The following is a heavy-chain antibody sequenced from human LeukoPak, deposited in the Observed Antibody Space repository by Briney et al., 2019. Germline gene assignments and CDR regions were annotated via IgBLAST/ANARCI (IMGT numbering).Heavy chain of an antibody. CDR2: IIPIFGTA. J-gene: IGHJ5*02. D-gene: IGHD1-26*01. CDR3: ARDAPGLGVNWFDP. V-gene: IGHV1-69*13. CDR1: GGTFSSYA. Sequence: SVKVSCQASGGTFSSYAISWVRQAPGQGLEWMGGIIPIFGTANYAQKFQGRVTITADESTSTAYMELSSLRSEDTAVYYCARDAPGLGVNWFDPWGQGTLVTVSS.